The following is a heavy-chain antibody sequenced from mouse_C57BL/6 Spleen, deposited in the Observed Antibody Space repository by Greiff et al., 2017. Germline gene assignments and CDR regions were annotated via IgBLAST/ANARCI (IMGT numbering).Heavy chain of an antibody. D-gene: IGHD2-3*01. Sequence: QVQLQQPGAELVKPGASVKLSCKASGYTFTSYWMQWVKQRPGQGLEWIGEIDPSDSYTNYNQKFQGKATLTVDTSSSTAYMQLSSLTSEDSAVYYCARKGGYYGFAYWGQGTLVTVSA. J-gene: IGHJ3*01. CDR3: ARKGGYYGFAY. V-gene: IGHV1-50*01. CDR1: GYTFTSYW. CDR2: IDPSDSYT.